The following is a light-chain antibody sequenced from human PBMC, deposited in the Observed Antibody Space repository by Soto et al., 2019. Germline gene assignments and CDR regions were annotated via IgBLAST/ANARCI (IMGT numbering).Light chain of an antibody. Sequence: EIVLTQSPGTLSLSPGERATLSCRASQSVSSSYLAWYQQKPGQAPRLLIYGASSRATGIPDRLSGSGSGSAFTLTISRLEPEDFAVYYCQQYGSSPPYTFGQGTKLEIK. CDR2: GAS. V-gene: IGKV3-20*01. CDR1: QSVSSSY. J-gene: IGKJ2*01. CDR3: QQYGSSPPYT.